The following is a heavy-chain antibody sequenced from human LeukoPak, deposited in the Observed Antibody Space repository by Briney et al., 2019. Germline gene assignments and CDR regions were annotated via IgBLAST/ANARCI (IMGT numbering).Heavy chain of an antibody. CDR1: GGSISSSSYY. V-gene: IGHV4-39*07. CDR2: IYYSGST. J-gene: IGHJ4*02. Sequence: PSETLSLTCTVSGGSISSSSYYWGWIRQPPGKGLEWIGSIYYSGSTYYNPSLKSRVTISVDTSKNQFSLKLSSVTAADTAVYYCARVINAESADALMVHYFDYWGQGTLVTVSS. D-gene: IGHD2-8*01. CDR3: ARVINAESADALMVHYFDY.